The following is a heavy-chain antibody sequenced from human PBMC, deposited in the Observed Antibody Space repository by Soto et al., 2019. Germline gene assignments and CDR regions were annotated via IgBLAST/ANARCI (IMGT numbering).Heavy chain of an antibody. D-gene: IGHD4-17*01. CDR2: ISGSGGST. CDR1: GFTFSSYA. J-gene: IGHJ5*02. CDR3: AKGQRKDYGEKPNWFDP. V-gene: IGHV3-23*01. Sequence: EVQLLESGGGLVQPGGSLRLSCAASGFTFSSYAMSWVRQAPGKGLEWVSAISGSGGSTYYADSVKGRFTISRDNSKNTLYLQMNSLRAKDTAVYYCAKGQRKDYGEKPNWFDPWGQGTLVTVSS.